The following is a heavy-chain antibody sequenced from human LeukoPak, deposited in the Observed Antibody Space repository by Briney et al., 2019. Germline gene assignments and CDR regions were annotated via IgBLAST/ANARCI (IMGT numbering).Heavy chain of an antibody. CDR3: ARARIVVVPPEGLTYYYYYYGMDV. J-gene: IGHJ6*02. D-gene: IGHD3-22*01. V-gene: IGHV1-69*01. CDR1: GGTFSSYA. CDR2: IIPIFGTA. Sequence: SVKVSCKASGGTFSSYAISWVRQAPGQGLEWMGGIIPIFGTADYAQKFQGRVTITADESTSTAYMELSSLRSEDTAVYYCARARIVVVPPEGLTYYYYYYGMDVWGQGTTVTVSS.